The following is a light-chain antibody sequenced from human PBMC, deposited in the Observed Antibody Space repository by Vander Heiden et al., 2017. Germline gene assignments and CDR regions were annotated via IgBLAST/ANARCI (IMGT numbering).Light chain of an antibody. V-gene: IGKV1-16*02. Sequence: DNQLTTSPSSLSASVGDRVTITCRASQGVASDLAWFQQKPGQAPKPLIYGASSLQSGVPSKFSGSGYGTEFTLTISSLQPEDFATYFCQQYNTHPFTFGPGTKVDLK. CDR3: QQYNTHPFT. CDR2: GAS. J-gene: IGKJ3*01. CDR1: QGVASD.